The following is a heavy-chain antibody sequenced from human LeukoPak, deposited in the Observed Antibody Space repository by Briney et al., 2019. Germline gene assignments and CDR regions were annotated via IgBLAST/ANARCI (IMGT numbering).Heavy chain of an antibody. J-gene: IGHJ4*02. D-gene: IGHD2-15*01. Sequence: PSQTLSLTCTVSGDSINSANYYWTWVRQPAGKGLELIGRIYTSGSTNYNPSLKSRVTISVDTSKNQFSLKLSSVTAADTAVYYCASFDYSAFCFDYWGQGTLVTVSS. CDR2: IYTSGST. CDR1: GDSINSANYY. V-gene: IGHV4-61*02. CDR3: ASFDYSAFCFDY.